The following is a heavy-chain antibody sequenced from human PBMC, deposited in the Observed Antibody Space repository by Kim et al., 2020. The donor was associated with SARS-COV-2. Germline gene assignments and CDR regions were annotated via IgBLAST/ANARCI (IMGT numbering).Heavy chain of an antibody. D-gene: IGHD6-13*01. CDR1: GGSISSGGYS. V-gene: IGHV4-30-2*01. CDR2: IYHSGST. Sequence: SETLSLTCAVSGGSISSGGYSWSWIRQPPGKGLEWIGYIYHSGSTYYNPSLKSRVTISVDRSKNQFSLKLSSVTAADTAVYYCARAGGSWPRGYFDYWGQGTLVTVSS. J-gene: IGHJ4*02. CDR3: ARAGGSWPRGYFDY.